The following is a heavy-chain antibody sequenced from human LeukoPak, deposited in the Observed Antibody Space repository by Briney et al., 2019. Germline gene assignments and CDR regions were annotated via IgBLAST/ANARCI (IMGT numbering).Heavy chain of an antibody. V-gene: IGHV3-21*01. J-gene: IGHJ4*02. CDR3: ARGHITNDYGDY. D-gene: IGHD1-1*01. CDR2: ISSSSSYI. CDR1: GFTFSSYS. Sequence: GGSLRLSCAASGFTFSSYSMNWVRQAPGKGLEWVSSISSSSSYIYYADSVKGRFTISRDNAKNSLYLQMNSLRAEDTAVYYCARGHITNDYGDYWGQGTLVTVSS.